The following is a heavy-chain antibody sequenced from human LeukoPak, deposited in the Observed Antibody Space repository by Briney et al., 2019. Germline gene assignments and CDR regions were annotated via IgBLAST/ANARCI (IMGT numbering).Heavy chain of an antibody. D-gene: IGHD1-14*01. CDR3: ARVSDLRGEPDRIDP. CDR1: GGSIRSYY. V-gene: IGHV4-59*01. J-gene: IGHJ5*02. Sequence: SETLSLTCTVSGGSIRSYYWTWIRQPPGRGLGWIGFLYYSENTNYNPSLKSRVTISVDMSTNQFSLRLSSVTAADTAVYYCARVSDLRGEPDRIDPWGQGTLVTVSS. CDR2: LYYSENT.